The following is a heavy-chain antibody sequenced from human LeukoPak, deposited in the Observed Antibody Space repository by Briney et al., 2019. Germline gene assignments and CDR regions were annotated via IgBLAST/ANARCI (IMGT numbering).Heavy chain of an antibody. V-gene: IGHV4-39*07. CDR3: ARGYGSGNNWFDP. D-gene: IGHD3-10*01. CDR2: LHHTGET. CDR1: GGSISSGTFY. J-gene: IGHJ5*02. Sequence: SETLSLTCSVSGGSISSGTFYWGWIRQSPGKGLEWIGSLHHTGETRHNPSLKSRGTMSMDTFKNQFSLSLSSVTAADTAAYYCARGYGSGNNWFDPWGQGTQVTVSS.